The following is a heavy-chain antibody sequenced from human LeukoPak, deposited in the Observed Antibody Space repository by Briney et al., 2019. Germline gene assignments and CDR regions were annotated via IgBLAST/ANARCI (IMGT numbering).Heavy chain of an antibody. CDR2: ISSSSSYI. CDR3: AGDRGGDYSMDV. D-gene: IGHD3-16*01. V-gene: IGHV3-11*05. Sequence: GGSLRLSCAASGFTFSDYYTSWIRQAPGKGLEWVSRISSSSSYINYADSVKGRFTISRDNAKNSLYLQMNSLRAEDTAVYYCAGDRGGDYSMDVWGQGTTVTVSS. CDR1: GFTFSDYY. J-gene: IGHJ6*02.